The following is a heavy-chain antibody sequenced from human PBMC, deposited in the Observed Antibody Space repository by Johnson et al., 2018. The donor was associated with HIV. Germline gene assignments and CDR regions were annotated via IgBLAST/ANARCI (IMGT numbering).Heavy chain of an antibody. CDR1: GFTFDNFA. CDR2: ISWDSGTI. D-gene: IGHD4-23*01. Sequence: VQLVESGGGLVQPGRSLRLSCAASGFTFDNFAMHWVRQPPGKGLEWVSSISWDSGTIGYADSVKGRFTISRDNAKISLYLQMDSLRAEDTAVYYCAKDMSRVVTPWAVSFDIWGQGTMVTVSS. V-gene: IGHV3-9*01. CDR3: AKDMSRVVTPWAVSFDI. J-gene: IGHJ3*02.